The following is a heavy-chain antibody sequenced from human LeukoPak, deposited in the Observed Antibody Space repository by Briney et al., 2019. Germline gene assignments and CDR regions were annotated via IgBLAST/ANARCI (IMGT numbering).Heavy chain of an antibody. J-gene: IGHJ4*02. D-gene: IGHD3-22*01. CDR1: GFTFSSYN. Sequence: GGSLRLSCAASGFTFSSYNMNWVRQAPGKGLEWVSSITSSSSYIYYADSVKGRFTISRDNAKNSLYLQMNSLRAEDTAVYYCARDGYDYCGSSGYSHFDYWGQGTLVTVSS. CDR2: ITSSSSYI. CDR3: ARDGYDYCGSSGYSHFDY. V-gene: IGHV3-21*04.